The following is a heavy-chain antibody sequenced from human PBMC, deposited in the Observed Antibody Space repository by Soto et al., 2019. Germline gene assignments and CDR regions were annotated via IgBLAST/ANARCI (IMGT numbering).Heavy chain of an antibody. Sequence: EVRLLESGGGLVQPGGSLRLSCAASGFTFGSFAMSWVRQAPGKGLEWVATINNYAVTTYFPDSVKGRFSLSRDNSNNMLFLRMNSLRAEDSAVDFCAEFRGEEYGGYHVDLWGQGTLVTVSP. V-gene: IGHV3-23*01. CDR3: AEFRGEEYGGYHVDL. D-gene: IGHD3-10*01. CDR1: GFTFGSFA. J-gene: IGHJ5*02. CDR2: INNYAVTT.